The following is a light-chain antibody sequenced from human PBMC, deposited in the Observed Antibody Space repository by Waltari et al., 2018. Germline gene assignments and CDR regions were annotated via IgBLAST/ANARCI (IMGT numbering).Light chain of an antibody. V-gene: IGKV3-20*01. CDR3: QNHERLPAT. CDR2: RAS. CDR1: RDIGTY. J-gene: IGKJ1*01. Sequence: ELVLTQSPGTLSLSPGERATLSCRASRDIGTYLVWYQQKPGQAPRLLIYRASNRATGIPDRFSGSGSGTDFSLTISRLEPEDFAVYYCQNHERLPATFSQGTRVEIK.